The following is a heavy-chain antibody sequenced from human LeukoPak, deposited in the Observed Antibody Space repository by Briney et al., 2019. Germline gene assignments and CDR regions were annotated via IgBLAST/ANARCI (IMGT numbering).Heavy chain of an antibody. J-gene: IGHJ6*02. CDR2: IYTSGST. CDR3: ARQPPQYYGMDV. D-gene: IGHD1-14*01. Sequence: NPSETLSLTCTVSGGSFSNYYWSWIRQPAGKGLEWIGRIYTSGSTNYNPSVKSRVTMSVDTSNNQFSLKLTSVTAADTAVYYCARQPPQYYGMDVWGQGTTVTVSS. V-gene: IGHV4-4*07. CDR1: GGSFSNYY.